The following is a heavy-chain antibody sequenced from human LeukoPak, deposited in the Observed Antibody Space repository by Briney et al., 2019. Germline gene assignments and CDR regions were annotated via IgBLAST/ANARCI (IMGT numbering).Heavy chain of an antibody. CDR1: GFTFSSYW. CDR3: ARETGIPVAGLNPCYFDY. CDR2: IKQDGSEK. J-gene: IGHJ4*02. Sequence: GGSLRLSCAASGFTFSSYWMSWVRQAPGKGLEWVANIKQDGSEKYYVDSVKGRFTMSRDNARNSLYLQMNSLRVEDTAVYYCARETGIPVAGLNPCYFDYWGQGTLVTVSS. D-gene: IGHD6-19*01. V-gene: IGHV3-7*01.